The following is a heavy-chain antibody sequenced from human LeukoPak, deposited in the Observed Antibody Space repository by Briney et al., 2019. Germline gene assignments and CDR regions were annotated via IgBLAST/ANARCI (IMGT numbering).Heavy chain of an antibody. D-gene: IGHD2-15*01. CDR3: ARDGYCSGGSCHDAFDI. J-gene: IGHJ3*02. CDR1: GGTFRSYA. CDR2: IIPIFGTA. Sequence: ASVKVSCKASGGTFRSYAISWLRQAPGQRLEGMGGIIPIFGTADYAQKFQGRVTITADESTSTAYMELSSLRSEDTAVYYCARDGYCSGGSCHDAFDIWGQGTMVTVSS. V-gene: IGHV1-69*13.